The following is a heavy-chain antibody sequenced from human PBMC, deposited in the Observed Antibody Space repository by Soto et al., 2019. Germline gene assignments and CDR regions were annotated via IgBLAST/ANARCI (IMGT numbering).Heavy chain of an antibody. CDR2: ITSSGNYL. J-gene: IGHJ4*02. CDR3: ARDVLVDTTIV. D-gene: IGHD5-18*01. V-gene: IGHV3-21*01. CDR1: GFTFSSYS. Sequence: PGGSLRLSCAASGFTFSSYSMNRVRQAPGKGLEWVSSITSSGNYLSYADSVKGRFTISRDNAKNSLYLQLSSLRAEDTAVYYCARDVLVDTTIVWGQGTLVTVSS.